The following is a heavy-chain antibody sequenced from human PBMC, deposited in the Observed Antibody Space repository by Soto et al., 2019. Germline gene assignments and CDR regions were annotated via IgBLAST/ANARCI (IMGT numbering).Heavy chain of an antibody. V-gene: IGHV4-39*07. CDR1: GGSISSRGYY. J-gene: IGHJ4*02. CDR3: ARVAVAGTRVDY. CDR2: IYYSGST. D-gene: IGHD6-19*01. Sequence: SETLSLTCTVSGGSISSRGYYWGWIRQPPGKGLEWIGTIYYSGSTYYNPSLKSRVTISVDKSKNQFSLKLSSVTAADTAVYYCARVAVAGTRVDYWGQGTLVTVSS.